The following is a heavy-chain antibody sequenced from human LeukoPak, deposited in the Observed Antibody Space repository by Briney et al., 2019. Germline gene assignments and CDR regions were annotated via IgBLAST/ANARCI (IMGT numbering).Heavy chain of an antibody. V-gene: IGHV3-30*02. CDR3: AKDALWFGELLGAFDI. CDR1: GFTFSSYG. CDR2: IRYDGSNK. Sequence: TGGSLRLSCAASGFTFSSYGMHWVRQAPGKGLEWVASIRYDGSNKYYADPVKGRFTISRDNSKNTLYLQMNSLRAEDTAVYYCAKDALWFGELLGAFDIWGQGTIVTVSS. J-gene: IGHJ3*02. D-gene: IGHD3-10*01.